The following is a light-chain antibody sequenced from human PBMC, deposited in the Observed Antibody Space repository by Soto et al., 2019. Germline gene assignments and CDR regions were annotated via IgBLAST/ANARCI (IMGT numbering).Light chain of an antibody. J-gene: IGKJ3*01. CDR3: QQYGSPFT. V-gene: IGKV3-20*01. CDR1: QSVSSSY. Sequence: EIVLTQSPGTLSLSPGERATLSCRASQSVSSSYLAWYQQKPGQAPRLLIYGASSRATAIPDRFSGSGSGTDFTITISRLEPEDFALYYCQQYGSPFTFGPGTKVDIK. CDR2: GAS.